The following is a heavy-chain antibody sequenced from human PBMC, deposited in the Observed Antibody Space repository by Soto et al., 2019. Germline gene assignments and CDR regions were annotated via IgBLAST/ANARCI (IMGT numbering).Heavy chain of an antibody. D-gene: IGHD2-2*01. V-gene: IGHV4-38-2*01. CDR1: GYSISSGYY. Sequence: SETLSLTCPVSGYSISSGYYWGWLRQPPGKGLAWLGSIYHSGNTYYNPSLKSRVTMSVDTSKNQFYLKLSSVTAADTAVYFCARSGDYCSSSSCYRYFDYWGQGTLVTVSS. J-gene: IGHJ4*02. CDR3: ARSGDYCSSSSCYRYFDY. CDR2: IYHSGNT.